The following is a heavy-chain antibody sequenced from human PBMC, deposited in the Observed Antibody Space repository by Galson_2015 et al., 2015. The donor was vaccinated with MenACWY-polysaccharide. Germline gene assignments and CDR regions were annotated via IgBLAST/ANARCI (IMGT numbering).Heavy chain of an antibody. D-gene: IGHD5-12*01. V-gene: IGHV3-48*03. Sequence: SLRLSCAASGFTFSSYEMNWVRQAPGKGLEWVSYISSSGSTIYYADSVKGRFTISRDNAKNSLYLQMNSLRAEDTAVYYCARQGVVAPIFGVAFDIWGQGTMVTVSS. J-gene: IGHJ3*02. CDR2: ISSSGSTI. CDR3: ARQGVVAPIFGVAFDI. CDR1: GFTFSSYE.